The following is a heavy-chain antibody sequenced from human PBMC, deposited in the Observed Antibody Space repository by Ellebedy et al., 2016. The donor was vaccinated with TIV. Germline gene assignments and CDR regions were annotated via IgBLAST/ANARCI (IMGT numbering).Heavy chain of an antibody. CDR3: ARDKGRPPANLDV. D-gene: IGHD2-2*01. CDR2: IGCTVENT. V-gene: IGHV3-23*01. CDR1: GFTFRNYA. J-gene: IGHJ6*02. Sequence: PGGSLRLSCAASGFTFRNYAINWVRQAPGKGLEWVSVIGCTVENTFYADSVKGRFTISRDNSKNTLYLPMNSLRVDDTAIYYCARDKGRPPANLDVWGQGTAVTVSS.